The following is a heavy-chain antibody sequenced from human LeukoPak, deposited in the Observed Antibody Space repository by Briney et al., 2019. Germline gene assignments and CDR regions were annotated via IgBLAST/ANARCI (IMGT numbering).Heavy chain of an antibody. V-gene: IGHV3-20*04. J-gene: IGHJ6*03. D-gene: IGHD3-3*01. CDR3: VREAYDDFWSGSWRYYYYMDV. Sequence: PGGSLRLSCAASGFTFDDYGMSWVRQVPGKGLEWVSGITWNGDTTGYADSVKGRFTISRDNAKNSLYLQMSSLRAEDTAVYYCVREAYDDFWSGSWRYYYYMDVWGKGITVTVSS. CDR2: ITWNGDTT. CDR1: GFTFDDYG.